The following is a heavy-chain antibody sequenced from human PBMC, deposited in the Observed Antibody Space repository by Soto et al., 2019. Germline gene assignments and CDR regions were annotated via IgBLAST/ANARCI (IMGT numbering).Heavy chain of an antibody. V-gene: IGHV4-59*01. J-gene: IGHJ6*03. CDR3: ARGGRHRTYYYYMDV. D-gene: IGHD3-16*01. CDR1: GGSISSYY. CDR2: IYYSGST. Sequence: SETLSLTYTVSGGSISSYYWSWIRQPPGKGLEWIGYIYYSGSTNYNPSLKSRVTISVDTSKNQFSLKLSSVTAADTAVYYCARGGRHRTYYYYMDVWGKGTTVTVSS.